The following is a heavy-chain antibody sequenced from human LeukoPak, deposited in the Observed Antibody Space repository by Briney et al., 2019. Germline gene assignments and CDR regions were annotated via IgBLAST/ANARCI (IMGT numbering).Heavy chain of an antibody. CDR2: ISAYNGNT. Sequence: ASVKVSCKASGFTFTSYGISWVRQAPGQGPEWMGWISAYNGNTNYAQKLQGRVTMTTDTSTSTVSMELRSRRSDDAAVYYCARDGSSSSFDHWGQGTLVTVAS. V-gene: IGHV1-18*01. CDR1: GFTFTSYG. J-gene: IGHJ4*02. D-gene: IGHD6-6*01. CDR3: ARDGSSSSFDH.